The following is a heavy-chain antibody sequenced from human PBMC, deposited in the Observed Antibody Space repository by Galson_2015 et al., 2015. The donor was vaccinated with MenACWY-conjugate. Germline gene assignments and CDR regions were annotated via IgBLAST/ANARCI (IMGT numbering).Heavy chain of an antibody. CDR3: ARATMHAFDM. CDR2: ISIGSSTI. J-gene: IGHJ3*02. Sequence: WVRQAPGKGLEWVSYISIGSSTIYYGDSVKGRFTISRDNAKNSLYLQLNSLRGEDTAVYYCARATMHAFDMWGQGTMVTVSS. V-gene: IGHV3-48*01. D-gene: IGHD5-12*01.